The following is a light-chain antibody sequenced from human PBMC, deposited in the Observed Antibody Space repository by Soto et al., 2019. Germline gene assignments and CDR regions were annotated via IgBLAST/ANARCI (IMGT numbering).Light chain of an antibody. J-gene: IGLJ1*01. V-gene: IGLV2-23*02. CDR3: CSYAGYSTLV. CDR2: EVS. Sequence: QSVLAQTASVSGSPGQSITISCTGTRXDVGGYNLVSWFQQSPGKVPKLIIYEVSKRPSGVSDRFSGSKTDDTASLTISGLQAEDEADYFCCSYAGYSTLVFGTGTKLTVL. CDR1: RXDVGGYNL.